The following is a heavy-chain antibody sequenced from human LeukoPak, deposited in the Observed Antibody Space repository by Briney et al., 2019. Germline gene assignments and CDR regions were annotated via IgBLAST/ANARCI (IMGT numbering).Heavy chain of an antibody. J-gene: IGHJ4*02. D-gene: IGHD3-10*01. CDR1: GGSISSGGYY. V-gene: IGHV4-31*03. CDR2: MCHSGST. Sequence: SQTLSLTCTVSGGSISSGGYYWSWIRQHPGKGLEWIGYMCHSGSTYYNPSLKSRVTISVDTSKNQFSLKLSSVTAADTAVYYCARVAYYGSGTYYFDYWGQGALVTVSS. CDR3: ARVAYYGSGTYYFDY.